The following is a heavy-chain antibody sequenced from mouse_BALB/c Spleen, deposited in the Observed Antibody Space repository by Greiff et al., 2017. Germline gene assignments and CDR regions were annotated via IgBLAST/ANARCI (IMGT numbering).Heavy chain of an antibody. CDR1: GFSLTGYG. D-gene: IGHD1-1*01. J-gene: IGHJ4*01. Sequence: QVQLKQSGPGLVAPSQSLSITCTVSGFSLTGYGVNWVRQPPGKGLEWLGMIWGDGSTDYNSALKSRLSISKDNSKSQVFLKMNSLQTDDTARYYCARGETIYYYGSSPWYAMDYWGQGTSVTVSS. V-gene: IGHV2-6-7*01. CDR3: ARGETIYYYGSSPWYAMDY. CDR2: IWGDGST.